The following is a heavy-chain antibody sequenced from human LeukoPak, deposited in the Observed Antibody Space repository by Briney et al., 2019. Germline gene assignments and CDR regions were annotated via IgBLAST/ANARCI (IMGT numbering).Heavy chain of an antibody. CDR1: GFTFSDFH. CDR2: IKSDGTTT. Sequence: GGSLRLSCTVSGFTFSDFHMTWIRQAPGKGLEWVSRIKSDGTTTNYADSVKGRFTISRDNAKNTLYMEMNSLRVEDTAVYYCARSCTSDCFHKAPADYWGQGTLVTVSS. CDR3: ARSCTSDCFHKAPADY. J-gene: IGHJ4*02. V-gene: IGHV3-74*01. D-gene: IGHD2-8*02.